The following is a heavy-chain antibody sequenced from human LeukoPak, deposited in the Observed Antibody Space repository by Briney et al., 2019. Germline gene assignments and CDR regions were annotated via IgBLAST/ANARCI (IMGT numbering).Heavy chain of an antibody. CDR1: GGSISSGDYY. CDR2: IYYSGST. Sequence: SQTLSLTCTVSGGSISSGDYYWSWIRQPPGKGLEWIGYIYYSGSTYYNPSLKSRVTISVDTSKNQFSLKLSPVTAADTAVYYCARDGSGSYHTPFDIWGQGTMVTVSS. D-gene: IGHD3-10*01. V-gene: IGHV4-30-4*01. CDR3: ARDGSGSYHTPFDI. J-gene: IGHJ3*02.